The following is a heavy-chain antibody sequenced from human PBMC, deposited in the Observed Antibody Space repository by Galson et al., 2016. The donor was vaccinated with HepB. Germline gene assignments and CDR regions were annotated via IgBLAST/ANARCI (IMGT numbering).Heavy chain of an antibody. CDR1: GFISSTYG. J-gene: IGHJ3*02. V-gene: IGHV3-30*18. CDR3: AKPYGYSYGSYAFDI. Sequence: SLRLSCAASGFISSTYGMHWVRQAPGKGLEWVAVISYDGNKKYYADSVIGRATISRDNSKNTVFLRVNSLRGEDTAVYYCAKPYGYSYGSYAFDIWGQGTMVTVSS. D-gene: IGHD5-18*01. CDR2: ISYDGNKK.